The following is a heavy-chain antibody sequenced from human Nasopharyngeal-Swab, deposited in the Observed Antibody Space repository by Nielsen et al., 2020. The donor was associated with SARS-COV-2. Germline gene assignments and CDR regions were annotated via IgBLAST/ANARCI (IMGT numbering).Heavy chain of an antibody. D-gene: IGHD3-22*01. CDR1: SCIYITSW. V-gene: IGHV5-51*01. CDR3: ARSYDSSSYSDY. J-gene: IGHJ4*02. Sequence: RSSSCIYITSWSGWVRQLPGKVLEWMGTIYPGDSDTRYSPSMQGQVTISADKSISAAYLQWSSLKASDTAMYYCARSYDSSSYSDYCVQ. CDR2: IYPGDSDT.